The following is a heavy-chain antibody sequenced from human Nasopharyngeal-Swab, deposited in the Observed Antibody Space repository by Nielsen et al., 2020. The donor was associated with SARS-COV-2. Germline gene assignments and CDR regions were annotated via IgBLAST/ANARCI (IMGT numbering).Heavy chain of an antibody. CDR2: VSYSGPT. CDR3: GRLTKTTVTRRLYFDY. J-gene: IGHJ4*02. Sequence: SETLSLTCTVSGVSPSSSNYYWGWIRQPPGKGLEWLGTVSYSGPTYYNPSLKSRVTMSVDTSKNHFSLRLTSVTAADTAVYYCGRLTKTTVTRRLYFDYWGQGTLVTVSS. D-gene: IGHD4-11*01. CDR1: GVSPSSSNYY. V-gene: IGHV4-39*02.